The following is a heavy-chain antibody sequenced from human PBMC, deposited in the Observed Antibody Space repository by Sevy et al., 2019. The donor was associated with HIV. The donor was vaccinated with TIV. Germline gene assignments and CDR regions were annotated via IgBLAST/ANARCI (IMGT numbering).Heavy chain of an antibody. CDR1: GGSISSGDYY. CDR2: IYYSGST. V-gene: IGHV4-30-4*01. CDR3: ASTYSSGWYVPGY. J-gene: IGHJ4*02. Sequence: SETLSLTCTVSGGSISSGDYYWSWIRQPPGKGLEWIGYIYYSGSTYYNPSLKSRVTISVDTSKNQFSLKLSSVTAADTAVYYCASTYSSGWYVPGYWGQGTLVTVSS. D-gene: IGHD6-19*01.